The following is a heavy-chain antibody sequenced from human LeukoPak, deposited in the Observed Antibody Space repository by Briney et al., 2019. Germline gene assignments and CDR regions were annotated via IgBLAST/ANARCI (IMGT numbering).Heavy chain of an antibody. Sequence: ASVKVSCKASGYAFTSYDINWVRQATGQGLEWMGWMNPNSGNTGYAQKFQGRVTMTRNTSISTAYMELSSLRSEDTAVYYCARGHKTSRIVGATSSGLGYWGQGTLVTVSS. CDR2: MNPNSGNT. CDR3: ARGHKTSRIVGATSSGLGY. V-gene: IGHV1-8*01. CDR1: GYAFTSYD. D-gene: IGHD1-26*01. J-gene: IGHJ4*02.